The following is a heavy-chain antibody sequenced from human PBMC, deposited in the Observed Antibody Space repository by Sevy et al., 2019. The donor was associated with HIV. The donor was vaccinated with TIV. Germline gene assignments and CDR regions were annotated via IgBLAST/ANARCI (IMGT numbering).Heavy chain of an antibody. CDR2: ISSSGYYL. V-gene: IGHV3-21*01. CDR3: ARDYTSSWYGGAFDI. D-gene: IGHD6-13*01. CDR1: GFTFSRYS. J-gene: IGHJ3*02. Sequence: GGSLRLSCAASGFTFSRYSMNWVRQAPGKGLEWVSSISSSGYYLYYADSVEGRFTMSGDNAKNSLSLQMNSLRAEDTAVYYCARDYTSSWYGGAFDIWGQGTMVTVSS.